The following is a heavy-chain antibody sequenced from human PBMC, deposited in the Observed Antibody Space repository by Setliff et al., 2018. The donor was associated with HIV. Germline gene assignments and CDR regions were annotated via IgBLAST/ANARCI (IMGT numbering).Heavy chain of an antibody. CDR1: GDSLNTYY. Sequence: PSETLSLTCNVSGDSLNTYYWSWIRQSGGKGLEWIGRIYASGKTTFNPSLKSRVRMSVDTSKNQFSLKLTSVTASDTAVYYCARGLSGAGDEDWGQGTLVTVSS. CDR3: ARGLSGAGDED. D-gene: IGHD3-10*01. V-gene: IGHV4-4*07. CDR2: IYASGKT. J-gene: IGHJ4*02.